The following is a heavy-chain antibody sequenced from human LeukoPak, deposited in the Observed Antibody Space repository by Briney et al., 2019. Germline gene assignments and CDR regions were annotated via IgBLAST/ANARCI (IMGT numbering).Heavy chain of an antibody. CDR3: ARGDSGSFDY. CDR1: GGPFSGYY. D-gene: IGHD3-22*01. J-gene: IGHJ4*02. V-gene: IGHV4-34*01. Sequence: SETLSLTCAVYGGPFSGYYRSWIRQPPGKGLEWIGEINHSGSTNYNPSLKSRVTISVDTSKNQFSLKLSSVTAADTAVYYCARGDSGSFDYWGQGTLVTVSS. CDR2: INHSGST.